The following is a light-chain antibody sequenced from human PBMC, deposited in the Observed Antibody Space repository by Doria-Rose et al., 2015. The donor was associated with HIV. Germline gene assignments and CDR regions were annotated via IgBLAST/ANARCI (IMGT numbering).Light chain of an antibody. CDR3: QQYYDTPS. CDR2: WAP. V-gene: IGKV4-1*01. J-gene: IGKJ3*01. Sequence: DIRLTQSPESLGMSLGERATLNCKSNQSLLYTSRNYLAWYQQKPGQPPKLLIYWAPTRQSGVPARFGGSGSGTDFTLTISSLEAEDVAVYYCQQYYDTPSFGPGTTVDIK. CDR1: QSLLYTSRNY.